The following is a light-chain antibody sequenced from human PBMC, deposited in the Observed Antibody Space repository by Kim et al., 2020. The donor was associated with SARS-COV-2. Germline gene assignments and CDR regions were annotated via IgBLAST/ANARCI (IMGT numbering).Light chain of an antibody. CDR1: QSIGVF. J-gene: IGKJ1*01. V-gene: IGKV1-39*01. CDR3: HQTYTTPQT. Sequence: ASVGDRVTIVCRASQSIGVFLHWYQQRPGRAPNLLIYAASNLHSGVPPRFSGSGSGTDFTLTINNLQPEDVATYFCHQTYTTPQTFGQGTKVDIK. CDR2: AAS.